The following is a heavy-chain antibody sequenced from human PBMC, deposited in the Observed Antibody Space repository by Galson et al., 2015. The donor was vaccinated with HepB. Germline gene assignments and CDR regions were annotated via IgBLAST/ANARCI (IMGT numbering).Heavy chain of an antibody. CDR3: AREVDCSSTSCYTGFDY. Sequence: LSLTCTVSGGSISSGSYYWSWIRQPAGKGLEWIGRIYTSGSTNYNPSLKSRVTMSVDTSKNQFSLKLSSVTAADTAVYYCAREVDCSSTSCYTGFDYWGQGTLVTVSS. D-gene: IGHD2-2*02. CDR1: GGSISSGSYY. CDR2: IYTSGST. V-gene: IGHV4-61*02. J-gene: IGHJ4*02.